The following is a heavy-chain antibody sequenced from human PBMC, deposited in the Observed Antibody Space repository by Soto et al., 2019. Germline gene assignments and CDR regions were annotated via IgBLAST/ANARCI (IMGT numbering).Heavy chain of an antibody. CDR1: GITFSRCL. J-gene: IGHJ2*01. Sequence: GGSLRLSCGASGITFSRCLMSWVRQAPGKGLEWVASISQDGTDTDYVDSVKGRFAISRDNPKNSLYPQMNSLRADDTAVYYCARDPLSYGDYAQTYWYFDLWGRGTRVTVSS. D-gene: IGHD4-17*01. CDR3: ARDPLSYGDYAQTYWYFDL. V-gene: IGHV3-7*01. CDR2: ISQDGTDT.